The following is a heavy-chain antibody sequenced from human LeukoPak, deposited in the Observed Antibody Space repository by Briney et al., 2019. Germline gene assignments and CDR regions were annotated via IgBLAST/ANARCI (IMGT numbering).Heavy chain of an antibody. V-gene: IGHV3-21*01. CDR3: ARDLYSTSWSPGY. CDR2: ITTSNYM. CDR1: GFTFSSYS. D-gene: IGHD2-2*01. Sequence: VGSLRLSCAASGFTFSSYSLNWVRQAPGKGLESVSSITTSNYMYYAGSVKGRFTISRDNAKNSVYLQMNSLRAEDTAVYYCARDLYSTSWSPGYWGQGTLVTVSS. J-gene: IGHJ4*02.